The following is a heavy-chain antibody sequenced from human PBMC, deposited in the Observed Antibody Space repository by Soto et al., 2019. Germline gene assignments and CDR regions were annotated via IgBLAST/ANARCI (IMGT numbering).Heavy chain of an antibody. V-gene: IGHV1-69*13. D-gene: IGHD3-22*01. CDR3: AIAVPWVTMIVVLPPPTYGMDV. CDR2: IIPIFGTA. J-gene: IGHJ6*02. Sequence: ASVKVSCKASGGTFSSYAISWVRQAPGQGLEWMGGIIPIFGTANYAQKFQGRVTITADESTSTAYMELSSLRSEDTAVYYCAIAVPWVTMIVVLPPPTYGMDVWGQGTTVTVSS. CDR1: GGTFSSYA.